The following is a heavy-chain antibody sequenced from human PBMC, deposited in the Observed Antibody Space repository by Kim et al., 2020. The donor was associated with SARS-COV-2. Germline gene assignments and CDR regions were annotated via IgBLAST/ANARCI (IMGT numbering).Heavy chain of an antibody. CDR1: GFSFRSYA. J-gene: IGHJ4*02. CDR2: ISASVGTI. Sequence: GGSLRLSCAASGFSFRSYAMNWVRQAPGKGLEWVSVISASVGTIYYADSVKGRFTISRDNSKNTLYLQMNSLRAEDTAVYYCATDQQAQSPWFDYWGQGTLVTVSS. CDR3: ATDQQAQSPWFDY. V-gene: IGHV3-23*01.